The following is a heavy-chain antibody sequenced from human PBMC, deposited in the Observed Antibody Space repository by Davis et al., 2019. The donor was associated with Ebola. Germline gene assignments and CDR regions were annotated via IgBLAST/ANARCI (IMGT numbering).Heavy chain of an antibody. CDR2: IYFSGST. CDR1: SGSISSHY. D-gene: IGHD3-10*01. CDR3: ARPDGAGSDY. J-gene: IGHJ4*02. Sequence: MPSETLSLTCTVSSGSISSHYWSWIRQSPEKGLEWLGYIYFSGSTNYNPSLKSRVTISVDSSKNQFSLKLSSVTAADTAVYYCARPDGAGSDYWGQGTLVTVSS. V-gene: IGHV4-59*08.